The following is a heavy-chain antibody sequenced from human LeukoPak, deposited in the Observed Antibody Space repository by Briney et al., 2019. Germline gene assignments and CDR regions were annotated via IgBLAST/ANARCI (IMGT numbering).Heavy chain of an antibody. J-gene: IGHJ4*02. D-gene: IGHD6-19*01. V-gene: IGHV4-61*09. Sequence: PSQTLSLTCTVSGGSISSGSYCWSWIRQPAGKGLEWIGHIHTSGNTNYNSSLKSRVTISVDTSKNQFSLKLSSVTAADTGVYYCARSIYSTGWYDYWGQGTLVTVSS. CDR1: GGSISSGSYC. CDR2: IHTSGNT. CDR3: ARSIYSTGWYDY.